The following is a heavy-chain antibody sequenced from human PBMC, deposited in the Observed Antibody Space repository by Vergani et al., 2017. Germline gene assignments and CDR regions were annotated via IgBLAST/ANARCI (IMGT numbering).Heavy chain of an antibody. CDR1: GFTFSSYA. J-gene: IGHJ5*02. Sequence: VQLVESGGGLVQPGGSLRLSCAASGFTFSSYAMSWVRQAPGKGLEWVSAISGSGGSTYYADSVKGRFTISRDNSKNTLYLQMNSLRAEDTAVYYCARGVDSSGWRGLNWFDPWGQGTLVTVSS. CDR2: ISGSGGST. V-gene: IGHV3-23*04. CDR3: ARGVDSSGWRGLNWFDP. D-gene: IGHD6-19*01.